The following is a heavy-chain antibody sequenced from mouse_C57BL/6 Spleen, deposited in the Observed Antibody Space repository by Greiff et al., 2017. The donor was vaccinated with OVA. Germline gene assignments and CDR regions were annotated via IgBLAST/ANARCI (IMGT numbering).Heavy chain of an antibody. D-gene: IGHD1-1*01. CDR2: ISDGGSYT. J-gene: IGHJ1*03. Sequence: EVKLVESGGGLVKPGGSLKLSCAASGFTFSSYAMSWVRQTPEKRLEWVATISDGGSYTYYPDNVQGRFTISRDNAKNNLYLQMSHLKSEDTAMYYCARDNHYYGSSYWYFDVWGTGTTVTVSS. CDR3: ARDNHYYGSSYWYFDV. V-gene: IGHV5-4*01. CDR1: GFTFSSYA.